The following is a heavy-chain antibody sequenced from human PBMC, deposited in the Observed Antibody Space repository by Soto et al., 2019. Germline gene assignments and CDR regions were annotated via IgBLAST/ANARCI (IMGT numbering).Heavy chain of an antibody. D-gene: IGHD1-26*01. CDR1: GYSFTSYW. Sequence: GESLKISCKGSGYSFTSYWIGWVRQMPGKGLEWMGSIYPGDSDTRYSPSPQGQVTIPADKSISTAYLQWSSLKASDTAMYYCARSGFSGSQNRPGAFDIWGQGTMVTVSS. CDR2: IYPGDSDT. V-gene: IGHV5-51*01. J-gene: IGHJ3*02. CDR3: ARSGFSGSQNRPGAFDI.